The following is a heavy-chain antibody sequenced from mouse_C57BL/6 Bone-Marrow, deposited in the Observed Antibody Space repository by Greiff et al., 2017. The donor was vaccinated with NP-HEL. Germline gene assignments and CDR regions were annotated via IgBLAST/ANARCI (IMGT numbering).Heavy chain of an antibody. D-gene: IGHD1-1*01. CDR2: IYPGDGDT. CDR3: ASGGFYGSSSFAY. J-gene: IGHJ3*01. Sequence: VKLQQSGPELVKPGASVKISCKASGYAFSSSWMNWVKQRPGKGLEWIGRIYPGDGDTNYNGKFKGKATLTADKSSSTAYMQLSSLTSEDSAVYFCASGGFYGSSSFAYWGQGTLVTVSA. CDR1: GYAFSSSW. V-gene: IGHV1-82*01.